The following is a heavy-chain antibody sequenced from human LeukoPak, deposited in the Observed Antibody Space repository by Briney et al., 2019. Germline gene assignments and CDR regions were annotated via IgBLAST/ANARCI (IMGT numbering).Heavy chain of an antibody. V-gene: IGHV3-23*01. CDR2: ITGGLEST. CDR1: GFTFSSYA. J-gene: IGHJ4*02. CDR3: AKRPKGYFDY. Sequence: PGGSPRLSCAASGFTFSSYAMSWVRQAPGKGLEWVSTITGGLESTYYAGSVRGRFTISRDNSKNTLYLQMNSLRAEDTAVYYCAKRPKGYFDYWGQGTLVTVSS.